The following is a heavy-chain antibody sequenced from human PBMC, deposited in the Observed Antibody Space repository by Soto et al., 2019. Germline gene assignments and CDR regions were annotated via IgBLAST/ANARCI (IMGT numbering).Heavy chain of an antibody. CDR1: GFPFDDYA. CDR3: AKSITGTVYYYYGMDV. V-gene: IGHV3-9*01. D-gene: IGHD1-7*01. CDR2: ISWNSGSI. J-gene: IGHJ6*02. Sequence: SLILCWASSGFPFDDYAMHLVRHAPGKGLEWVSGISWNSGSIGYADSVKGRFTISRDNAKNSLYLQMNSLRAEDTALYYCAKSITGTVYYYYGMDVWGQGTSVNV.